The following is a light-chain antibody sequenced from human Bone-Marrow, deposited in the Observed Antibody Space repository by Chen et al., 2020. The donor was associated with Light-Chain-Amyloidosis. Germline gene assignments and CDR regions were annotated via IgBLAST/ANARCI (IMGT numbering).Light chain of an antibody. CDR3: ASYAKVNIVV. V-gene: IGLV2-23*02. CDR2: NIS. Sequence: QSALTQPASVSGSPGQSITISCTGTTSDIGTYDFVSWYQQFPDRAPKLIIFNISVRSSGTSRPFSGSKSCNTASLTISGLQPDDEGFYFCASYAKVNIVVFGGGSTLTV. CDR1: TSDIGTYDF. J-gene: IGLJ2*01.